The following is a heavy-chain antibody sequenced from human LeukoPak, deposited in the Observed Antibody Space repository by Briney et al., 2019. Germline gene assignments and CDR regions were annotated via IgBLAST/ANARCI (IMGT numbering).Heavy chain of an antibody. CDR1: GGSISSGSYY. V-gene: IGHV4-39*01. CDR2: IYYSATT. D-gene: IGHD6-6*01. Sequence: SETLSLTCTVSGGSISSGSYYWGWIRQPPGKGLEWIGSIYYSATTYYNPSLKSRVTISVDTSKNQFSLKLSSVTAADTAVYYCARLGLGSSRDYWGQGTLVTVSS. CDR3: ARLGLGSSRDY. J-gene: IGHJ4*02.